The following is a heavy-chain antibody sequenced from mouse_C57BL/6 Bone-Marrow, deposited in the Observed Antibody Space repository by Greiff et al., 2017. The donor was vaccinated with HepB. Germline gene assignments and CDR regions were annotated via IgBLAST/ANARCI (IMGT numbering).Heavy chain of an antibody. D-gene: IGHD1-1*01. V-gene: IGHV14-3*01. J-gene: IGHJ2*01. CDR1: GFNIKNTY. CDR3: ASRDYYGRGYFDY. Sequence: DVKLVESVAELVRPGASVKLSCTASGFNIKNTYMHWVKQRPEQGLEWSGRIDPANGNTKYAPKFQGKATITADTSSNTAYLQLSSLISEDTAIYYCASRDYYGRGYFDYWGQGTTLTVSS. CDR2: IDPANGNT.